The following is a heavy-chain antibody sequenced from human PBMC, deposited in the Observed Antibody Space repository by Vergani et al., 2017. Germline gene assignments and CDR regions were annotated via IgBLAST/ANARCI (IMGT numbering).Heavy chain of an antibody. Sequence: EVQLVESGGGLVQPGGSLRLSCAASGFTFSSYSMNWVRQAPGKGLEGVSYIRSSSSTIYYADSVKGRFTISRDNAKNSLYLQMNSLRAEDTAVYYCARIDVRGGGYWGQGTLVTVSS. J-gene: IGHJ4*02. D-gene: IGHD3-10*01. CDR1: GFTFSSYS. V-gene: IGHV3-48*04. CDR3: ARIDVRGGGY. CDR2: IRSSSSTI.